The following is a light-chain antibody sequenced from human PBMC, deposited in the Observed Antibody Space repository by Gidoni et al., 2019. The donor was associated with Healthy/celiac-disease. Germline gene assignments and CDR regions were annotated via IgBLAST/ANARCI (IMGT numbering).Light chain of an antibody. V-gene: IGKV1-39*01. J-gene: IGKJ1*01. CDR2: AAS. CDR3: QQSDSTQLT. Sequence: IQLTQSPSSLSASVGDRVTITCRASQSMSIYLNWYQQKPGKAPKLLIYAASSLQSGVPSRFSGSGSGTDFTFTISSLQPEDFATYYCQQSDSTQLTFXXXTKVEIK. CDR1: QSMSIY.